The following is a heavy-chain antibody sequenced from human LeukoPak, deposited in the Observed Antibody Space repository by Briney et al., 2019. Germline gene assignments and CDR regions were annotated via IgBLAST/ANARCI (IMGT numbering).Heavy chain of an antibody. V-gene: IGHV4-39*01. J-gene: IGHJ4*02. D-gene: IGHD2-15*01. CDR3: ARLLYCSGGSCYYWDY. Sequence: PSETLSLTCTVSCGSISSNSYYWGWIRQPPGKGLEWIGTIYYSGNTYYNPSLKSRVTISVDTSKNQFSLKLTSVTAADTAVYYCARLLYCSGGSCYYWDYWGQGTLVAVSS. CDR1: CGSISSNSYY. CDR2: IYYSGNT.